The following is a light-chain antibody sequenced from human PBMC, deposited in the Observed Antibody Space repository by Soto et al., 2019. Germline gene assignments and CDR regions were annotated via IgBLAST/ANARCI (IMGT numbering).Light chain of an antibody. CDR2: GNN. CDR3: QSYDSSLSGSV. Sequence: QLVLTQPPSVSGAPGQRVPISCTGTSSNIGAGYDVHWYQQLPGTAPKLLIYGNNNRPSGVPDRFSGSKSGTSASLAITGLQAEDEADYYCQSYDSSLSGSVFGGGTKLTVL. V-gene: IGLV1-40*01. CDR1: SSNIGAGYD. J-gene: IGLJ2*01.